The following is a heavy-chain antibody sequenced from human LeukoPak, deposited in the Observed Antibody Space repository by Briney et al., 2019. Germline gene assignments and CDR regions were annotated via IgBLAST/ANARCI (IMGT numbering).Heavy chain of an antibody. Sequence: GGSLRLSCAASGFTCSNFAMAWVRQVPEKGLEWVSFIRGGGAGAHYADSVRGRFTISRDNSKNTLYLEMNSLRADDTAVYYCAKASYSYGNDAFDIWGQGTKVTVSS. CDR3: AKASYSYGNDAFDI. D-gene: IGHD3-16*02. J-gene: IGHJ3*02. CDR2: IRGGGAGA. V-gene: IGHV3-23*01. CDR1: GFTCSNFA.